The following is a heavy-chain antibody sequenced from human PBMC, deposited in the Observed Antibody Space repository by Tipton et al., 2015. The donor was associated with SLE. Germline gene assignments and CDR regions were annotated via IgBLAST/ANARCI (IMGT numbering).Heavy chain of an antibody. J-gene: IGHJ3*02. D-gene: IGHD2-15*01. V-gene: IGHV4-38-2*02. Sequence: TLSLTCTVSGYSISSGYYWGWIRQPPGKGLEWIGRIYYSGSSYYNPSLKSRVTISVDTPKNQFSLKLSSVTAADTAVYYCARAEGSWDAFDIWGQGTMVTASS. CDR2: IYYSGSS. CDR3: ARAEGSWDAFDI. CDR1: GYSISSGYY.